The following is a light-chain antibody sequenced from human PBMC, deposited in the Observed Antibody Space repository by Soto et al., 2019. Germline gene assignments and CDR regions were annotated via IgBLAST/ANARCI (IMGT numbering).Light chain of an antibody. CDR3: QQYDNYYS. Sequence: EVVMTQSPGTLSVSPGERATLSCRASQSVSSNLAWYQQKPGQSPRLLIYGASTRATGIPARFSGSGSGTEFTLTISILQSEDFAVYYCQQYDNYYSFGQGTKLEIK. CDR2: GAS. J-gene: IGKJ2*01. CDR1: QSVSSN. V-gene: IGKV3-15*01.